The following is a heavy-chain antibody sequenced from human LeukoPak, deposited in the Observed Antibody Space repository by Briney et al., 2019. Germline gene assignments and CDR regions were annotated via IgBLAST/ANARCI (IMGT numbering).Heavy chain of an antibody. CDR3: ARGPGLFPYYYYGMDV. V-gene: IGHV4-39*07. CDR1: GGSISSSSYY. CDR2: IYYSGST. J-gene: IGHJ6*02. D-gene: IGHD3-22*01. Sequence: SETLSLTCTVSGGSISSSSYYWGWIRQPPGKGLEWIGSIYYSGSTYYNPSLKSRVTISVDTSKNQFSLKLSSVTAADTAVYYCARGPGLFPYYYYGMDVWGQGTTVTVSS.